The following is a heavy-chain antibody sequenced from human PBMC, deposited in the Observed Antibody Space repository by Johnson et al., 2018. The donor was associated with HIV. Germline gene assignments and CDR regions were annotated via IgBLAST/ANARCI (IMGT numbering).Heavy chain of an antibody. CDR2: IWYDGSNK. V-gene: IGHV3-33*01. CDR1: GFTFSSYG. J-gene: IGHJ3*02. D-gene: IGHD2-21*01. CDR3: AILGWGAFDI. Sequence: QVQLVESGGGVVQPGRPLRLSCAASGFTFSSYGIHWVRQAPGKGLEWVAFIWYDGSNKYYANSVKGRFTVSRDNSKNTLYLQMDSLRAEDTAVYYCAILGWGAFDIWGQGTMVTVSS.